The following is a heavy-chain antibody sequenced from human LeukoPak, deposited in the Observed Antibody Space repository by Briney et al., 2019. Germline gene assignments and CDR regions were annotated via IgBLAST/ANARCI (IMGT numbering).Heavy chain of an antibody. Sequence: AGSLRLSCAASGFTFSRYAMGWVRKAPGKGLEWISVISGSSENTYYTDSVKGRFTIPRDNAKNSLYLQMNSRRAEDTAVYYCARASRYYYDSSGYYYEDYWGQGTLVTVSS. CDR3: ARASRYYYDSSGYYYEDY. V-gene: IGHV3-23*01. D-gene: IGHD3-22*01. CDR1: GFTFSRYA. CDR2: ISGSSENT. J-gene: IGHJ4*02.